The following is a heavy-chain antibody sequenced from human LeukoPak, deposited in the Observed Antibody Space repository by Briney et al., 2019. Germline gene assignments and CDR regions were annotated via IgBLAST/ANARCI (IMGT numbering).Heavy chain of an antibody. CDR3: AKANWVSNADAVI. CDR2: FRGNGET. J-gene: IGHJ4*02. Sequence: GGSLRLSFAAPEFTFSNYAMSWVPQAPAGALEGVSSFRGNGETFYEGSVKGRFNLSRDDSRHTVYLQLTKLRAEDTAVYYCAKANWVSNADAVIWGQGTLVTVSS. V-gene: IGHV3-23*01. D-gene: IGHD1-1*01. CDR1: EFTFSNYA.